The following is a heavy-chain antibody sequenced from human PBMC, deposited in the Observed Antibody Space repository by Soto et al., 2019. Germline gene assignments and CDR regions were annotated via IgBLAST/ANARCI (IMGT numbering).Heavy chain of an antibody. V-gene: IGHV4-59*01. CDR3: ARGGGNVNYDFWSGYCRLNYYYYGMDV. CDR2: IYYSGST. Sequence: SETLSLTCTVSGGSISSYYWSWIRQPPGKGLEWIGYIYYSGSTNYNPSLKSRVTISVDTSKNQFSLKLSSVTAADTAVYYCARGGGNVNYDFWSGYCRLNYYYYGMDVWGQGTTVTVSS. D-gene: IGHD3-3*01. J-gene: IGHJ6*02. CDR1: GGSISSYY.